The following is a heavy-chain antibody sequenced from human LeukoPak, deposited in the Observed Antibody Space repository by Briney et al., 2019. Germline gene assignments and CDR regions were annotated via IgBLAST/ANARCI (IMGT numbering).Heavy chain of an antibody. CDR2: IFHSGST. J-gene: IGHJ3*02. Sequence: SQTLSLTCTVSGGSISNGGYFWSWIRQPPGKGLEWLGYIFHSGSTYYNPSLKSRVSISVDRSKNQFSLKLSSVTAADTAVYYCARKYGSGSYGIWGQGTMVTVSS. D-gene: IGHD3-10*01. CDR1: GGSISNGGYF. V-gene: IGHV4-30-2*01. CDR3: ARKYGSGSYGI.